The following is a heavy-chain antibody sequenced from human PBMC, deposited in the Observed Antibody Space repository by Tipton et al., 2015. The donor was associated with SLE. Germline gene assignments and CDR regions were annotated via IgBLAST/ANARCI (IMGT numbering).Heavy chain of an antibody. D-gene: IGHD3-10*01. CDR1: GDSVANSY. J-gene: IGHJ3*02. CDR2: IYNSGST. Sequence: TLSLTCSVSGDSVANSYWSWIRQPPGKGLEWIGYIYNSGSTNYNPSLKSRVTISMDTSKSQFSLKLTSVTAADTAIYYCARERFGEFGSEALDIWGQGTMVTVSS. CDR3: ARERFGEFGSEALDI. V-gene: IGHV4-4*08.